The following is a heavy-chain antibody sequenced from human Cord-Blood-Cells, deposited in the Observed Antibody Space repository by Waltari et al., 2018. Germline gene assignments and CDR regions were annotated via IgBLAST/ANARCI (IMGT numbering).Heavy chain of an antibody. Sequence: QLQLQESGPGLVKPSETLSLTCTVSGGSISSSSYYWGWIRQPPGKGLEWIGSIYYSGSTYYNPSLKSRVTISVDTSKNQFSLKLSSVTAADTAVYYCARHRSNSWYWGFDYWGQGTLVTVSS. V-gene: IGHV4-39*07. CDR1: GGSISSSSYY. CDR2: IYYSGST. J-gene: IGHJ4*02. CDR3: ARHRSNSWYWGFDY. D-gene: IGHD6-13*01.